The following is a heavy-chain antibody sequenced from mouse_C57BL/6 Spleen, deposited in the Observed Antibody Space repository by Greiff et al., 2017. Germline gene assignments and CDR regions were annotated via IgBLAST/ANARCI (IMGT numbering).Heavy chain of an antibody. J-gene: IGHJ3*01. CDR3: TIYYDYDAWFAY. CDR1: GFNIKDDY. Sequence: EVQLVESGAELVRPGASVKLSCTASGFNIKDDYMHWVKQRPEQGLEWIGWIDPENGDTEYASKFQGKATITADTSSNTAYLQLSSLTSEDTAVYYCTIYYDYDAWFAYWGQGTLVTVSA. V-gene: IGHV14-4*01. D-gene: IGHD2-4*01. CDR2: IDPENGDT.